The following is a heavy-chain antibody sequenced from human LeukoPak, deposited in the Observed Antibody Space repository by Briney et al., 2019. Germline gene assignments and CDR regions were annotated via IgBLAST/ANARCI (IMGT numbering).Heavy chain of an antibody. J-gene: IGHJ4*02. CDR1: GYTFTNYW. CDR2: IHPGDSDT. CDR3: ARHAGYCTGGKCYSFYYFDY. D-gene: IGHD2-15*01. Sequence: GESLKISCKASGYTFTNYWIGWVRHTPGKGLEWMGIIHPGDSDTRYRTSFQGQVTMSVDESTSTAYLHWTSLKASATAIYYCARHAGYCTGGKCYSFYYFDYWGQGTLVTVSS. V-gene: IGHV5-51*01.